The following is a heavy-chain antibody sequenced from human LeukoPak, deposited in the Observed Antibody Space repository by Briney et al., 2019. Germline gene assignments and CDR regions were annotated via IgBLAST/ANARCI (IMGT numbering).Heavy chain of an antibody. D-gene: IGHD3-3*01. CDR2: IKSKTDGGTT. V-gene: IGHV3-15*01. CDR3: ATREWLFCLDAFDI. Sequence: GGSLRLSCAASRFTFSNAWMSWVRQAPGKGLEWVGRIKSKTDGGTTDYAAPVKGRFTISRDDSKNTLYLQMNSLKTEDTAVYYCATREWLFCLDAFDIWGQGTMVTVSS. CDR1: RFTFSNAW. J-gene: IGHJ3*02.